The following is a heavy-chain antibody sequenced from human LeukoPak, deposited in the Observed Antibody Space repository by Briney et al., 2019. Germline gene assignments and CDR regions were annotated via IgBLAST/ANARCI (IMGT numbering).Heavy chain of an antibody. D-gene: IGHD3-3*01. J-gene: IGHJ2*01. CDR1: GFTFDDYA. V-gene: IGHV4-30-2*01. CDR3: ARVTGFWSGYYPGWYFAL. CDR2: IYHSGST. Sequence: LRLSCAASGFTFDDYAMHWVRQPPGKGLDWIGYIYHSGSTYYNPSLKSRVTISVNRTKNQFSLKLSSVTTAETAAYYCARVTGFWSGYYPGWYFALWGRGPLVTVSS.